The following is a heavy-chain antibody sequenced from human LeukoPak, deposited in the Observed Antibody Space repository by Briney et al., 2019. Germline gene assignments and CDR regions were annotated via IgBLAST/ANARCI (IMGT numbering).Heavy chain of an antibody. V-gene: IGHV3-23*01. CDR2: ITATGANT. J-gene: IGHJ4*02. CDR1: GFTFSGYS. D-gene: IGHD6-19*01. Sequence: GGSLRLSCAASGFTFSGYSITWVRQAPGKGLEWVSSITATGANTYYADSVKGRFTISRDNSKNTVFLQMDSLRPGDTAVYYCAKCLPESSGCADYWGQGPRVTVSS. CDR3: AKCLPESSGCADY.